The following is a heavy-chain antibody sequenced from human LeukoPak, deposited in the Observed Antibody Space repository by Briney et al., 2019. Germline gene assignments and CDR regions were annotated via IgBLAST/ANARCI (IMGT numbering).Heavy chain of an antibody. D-gene: IGHD1-7*01. Sequence: PGGSLRLSCAASGFSFSDYWMNWVRQAPGKGLQRVANIKPDASANDYVDSVQGRFSISRDNAKNSVYLQMNDLRVEDAAVYYCARGCSHTPNYFDPWGQGTLVTVSS. CDR1: GFSFSDYW. V-gene: IGHV3-7*01. CDR2: IKPDASAN. J-gene: IGHJ5*02. CDR3: ARGCSHTPNYFDP.